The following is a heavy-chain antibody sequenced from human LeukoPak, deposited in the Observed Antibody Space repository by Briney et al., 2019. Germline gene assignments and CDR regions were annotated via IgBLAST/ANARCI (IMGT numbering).Heavy chain of an antibody. CDR2: IRYDGNNK. V-gene: IGHV3-30*02. Sequence: GGSLRLSCAASGFTFSSYGMHWVRQAPGKGLEWVVFIRYDGNNKYYADSVKGRFTISRDNSKNTLYLQMNSLRAEDTAVFYCAKDSSVFHYDSRNFDYWGQGTLVTVSS. D-gene: IGHD3-22*01. CDR3: AKDSSVFHYDSRNFDY. J-gene: IGHJ4*02. CDR1: GFTFSSYG.